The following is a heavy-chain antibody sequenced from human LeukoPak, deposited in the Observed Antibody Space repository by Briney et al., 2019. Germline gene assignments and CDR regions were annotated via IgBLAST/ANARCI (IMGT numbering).Heavy chain of an antibody. CDR2: INHSGST. Sequence: PSETLSLTCAVYGRSFSGHYWSWIRQPPGKGLEWIGEINHSGSTNYNPSLKSRVTISVDTSKNQFSLKLSSVTAADTAVYYCVRGRQYCSSTSCYRHLYYFDYWGQGTLVTVSS. CDR1: GRSFSGHY. D-gene: IGHD2-2*01. J-gene: IGHJ4*02. V-gene: IGHV4-34*01. CDR3: VRGRQYCSSTSCYRHLYYFDY.